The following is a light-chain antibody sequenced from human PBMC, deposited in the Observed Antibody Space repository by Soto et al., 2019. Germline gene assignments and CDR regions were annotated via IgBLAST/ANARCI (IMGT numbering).Light chain of an antibody. CDR2: DVR. CDR3: SSYTSASTPLV. J-gene: IGLJ2*01. CDR1: GSDVGGYNY. V-gene: IGLV2-14*01. Sequence: QSALTQPASVSGSPGQSITISCTGTGSDVGGYNYVSWYQQHPGKAPKVMIYDVRNRPSGVSNRFSGSKSGNTASLTISGLQAEDEADYYCSSYTSASTPLVFGGGTKVTVL.